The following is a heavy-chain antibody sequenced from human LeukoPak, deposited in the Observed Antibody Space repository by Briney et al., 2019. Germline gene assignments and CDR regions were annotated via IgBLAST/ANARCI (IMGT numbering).Heavy chain of an antibody. CDR2: ISSNGGAT. Sequence: GGSLRLSCTASGFTFSNYPIHWVRQAPGKGLEYVSAISSNGGATYYANSVKDRFTISRDNSKNTLYLQMGSLRADDTAVYYCAREEPAGSSDYWGLGTLVTVSS. CDR3: AREEPAGSSDY. J-gene: IGHJ4*02. V-gene: IGHV3-64*01. CDR1: GFTFSNYP. D-gene: IGHD2-15*01.